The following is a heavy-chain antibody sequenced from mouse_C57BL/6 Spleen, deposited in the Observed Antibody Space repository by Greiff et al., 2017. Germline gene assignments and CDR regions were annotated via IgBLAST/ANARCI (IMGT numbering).Heavy chain of an antibody. Sequence: VQLQQSGPELVKPGASVKIPCKASGYTFTDYNMDWVKQSHGKSLEWIGDINPNNGGTIYNQKFKGKATLTVDKSSSTAYMELRSLTSEDTAVYYCARNGDYDALDYWGQGTTLTVSS. CDR2: INPNNGGT. D-gene: IGHD2-4*01. CDR1: GYTFTDYN. J-gene: IGHJ2*01. V-gene: IGHV1-18*01. CDR3: ARNGDYDALDY.